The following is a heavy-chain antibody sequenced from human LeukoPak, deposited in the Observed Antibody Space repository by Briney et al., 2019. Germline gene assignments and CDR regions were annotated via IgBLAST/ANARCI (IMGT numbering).Heavy chain of an antibody. CDR1: GGSISSYY. J-gene: IGHJ6*02. CDR3: ARVTYGSGRHDRYYYGMDV. V-gene: IGHV4-59*06. CDR2: IYYSGST. Sequence: PSETLSLTCTVSGGSISSYYWSWIRQHPGKGLEWIGYIYYSGSTYYNPSLKSRVTISVDTSKNQFSLKLSSVTAADTAVYYCARVTYGSGRHDRYYYGMDVWGQGTTVTVSS. D-gene: IGHD3-10*01.